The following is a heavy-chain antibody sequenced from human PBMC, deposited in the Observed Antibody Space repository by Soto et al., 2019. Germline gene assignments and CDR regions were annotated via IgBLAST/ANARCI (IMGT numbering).Heavy chain of an antibody. J-gene: IGHJ5*02. V-gene: IGHV4-34*01. D-gene: IGHD2-2*02. CDR1: GGSFSGYY. Sequence: SETLSLTCAVYGGSFSGYYWSWIRQPPGKGLEWIGEINHSGSTNYNPSLKSRVTISVDTSKNRFSLKLSSVTAADTAVYYCARFGKDIVVVPAAIDMGFDPWGQGTMVTSPQ. CDR3: ARFGKDIVVVPAAIDMGFDP. CDR2: INHSGST.